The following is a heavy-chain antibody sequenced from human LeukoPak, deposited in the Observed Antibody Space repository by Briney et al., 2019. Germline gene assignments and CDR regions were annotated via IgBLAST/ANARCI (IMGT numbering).Heavy chain of an antibody. CDR1: GFTFSNLA. D-gene: IGHD6-19*01. Sequence: PGGSLRLSCAASGFTFSNLAMGWVRQAPGKGLAWVSGISGSGGGTYYVDSVRGRLTISRDNSKNTLYLQMNSLRAEDTAVYYCAKSKYSSGWYDDYWGQGTLVTVSS. V-gene: IGHV3-23*01. J-gene: IGHJ4*02. CDR3: AKSKYSSGWYDDY. CDR2: ISGSGGGT.